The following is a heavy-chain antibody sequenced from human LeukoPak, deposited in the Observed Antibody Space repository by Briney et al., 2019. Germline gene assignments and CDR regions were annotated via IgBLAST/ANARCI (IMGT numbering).Heavy chain of an antibody. CDR2: IIPILGIA. J-gene: IGHJ6*02. CDR1: GGTFSSYA. Sequence: ASVKVSCKASGGTFSSYAISWVRQAPGQGLEWMGRIIPILGIANYAQKFQGRVTITADKSTSTAYMELSSLRSEDTAVYYCAREGRVYYYGSGSGYYGMDVWGQGTTVTVSS. V-gene: IGHV1-69*04. D-gene: IGHD3-10*01. CDR3: AREGRVYYYGSGSGYYGMDV.